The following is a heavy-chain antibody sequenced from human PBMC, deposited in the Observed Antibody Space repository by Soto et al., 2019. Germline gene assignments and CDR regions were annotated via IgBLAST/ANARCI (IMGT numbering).Heavy chain of an antibody. J-gene: IGHJ6*02. CDR3: TRALYSSSSPYYCYGIDV. Sequence: GGSLRLSCTGSGFTFGDSALSWFRQAPGKGLEWVGFIRSKSFGGTTEYAASVKGRFTISRDDSNSIAYLQINSLKTEDTAVYYCTRALYSSSSPYYCYGIDVWGQGTKVTVSS. D-gene: IGHD6-6*01. V-gene: IGHV3-49*03. CDR1: GFTFGDSA. CDR2: IRSKSFGGTT.